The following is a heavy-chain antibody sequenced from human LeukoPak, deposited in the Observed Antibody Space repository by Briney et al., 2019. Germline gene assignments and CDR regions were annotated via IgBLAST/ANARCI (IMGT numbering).Heavy chain of an antibody. CDR1: GFTFSDYY. V-gene: IGHV3-11*01. D-gene: IGHD2-2*01. Sequence: GGSLRLSCAASGFTFSDYYMSWIRQAPGKGLEWVSYISSSGSTIYYADSVKGRFTISRDNAKNSLYLQMNSLRAEDTAVYYCASGDSVTSPGGYCYGMDVWGQGTTVTVSS. CDR2: ISSSGSTI. CDR3: ASGDSVTSPGGYCYGMDV. J-gene: IGHJ6*02.